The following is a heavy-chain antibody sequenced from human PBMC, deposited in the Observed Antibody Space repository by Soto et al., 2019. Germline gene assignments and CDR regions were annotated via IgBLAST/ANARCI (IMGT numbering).Heavy chain of an antibody. CDR1: GGSISSGGYY. V-gene: IGHV4-31*02. CDR2: IYYSGST. D-gene: IGHD5-12*01. CDR3: ARNPRSDGYNSSLIDY. Sequence: QVQLQESGPGLVKPSQTLSLTCTVSGGSISSGGYYWSWIRQHPGKGLEWIGYIYYSGSTYYNPALKCRVTMSVDTSKNQFSLKLSSVTAADTAVYYCARNPRSDGYNSSLIDYWGQGTLVTVSS. J-gene: IGHJ4*02.